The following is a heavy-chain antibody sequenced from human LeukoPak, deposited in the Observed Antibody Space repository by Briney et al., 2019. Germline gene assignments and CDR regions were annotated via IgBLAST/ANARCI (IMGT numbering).Heavy chain of an antibody. V-gene: IGHV2-26*01. J-gene: IGHJ5*02. D-gene: IGHD4-23*01. CDR3: ARISGSSYGGNSRWFDP. Sequence: SGPVLVKPTETLTLTCTVPGFSLSNARMGVSWIRQPPGKALEWLAHIFSNDEKSYSTSLKSRLTISKDTSKSQVVLTMTNMDAVDTATYYCARISGSSYGGNSRWFDPWGQGTLVTVSS. CDR1: GFSLSNARMG. CDR2: IFSNDEK.